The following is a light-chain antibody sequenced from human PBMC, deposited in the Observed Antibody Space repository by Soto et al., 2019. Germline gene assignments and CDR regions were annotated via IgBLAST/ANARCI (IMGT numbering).Light chain of an antibody. CDR2: DAS. J-gene: IGKJ4*01. V-gene: IGKV3-11*01. CDR1: QSVSSY. CDR3: QQRSNWFT. Sequence: EIVLPQSPATLSLSPGERSALSCRASQSVSSYLAWYQQKPGQAPRLLIYDASNRATGIPARFSGSGSGTDFTLTISSLEPEDFAVYYCQQRSNWFTFGGGTKVDIK.